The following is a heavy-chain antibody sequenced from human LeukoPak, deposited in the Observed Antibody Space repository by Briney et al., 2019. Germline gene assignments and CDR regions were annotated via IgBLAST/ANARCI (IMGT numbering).Heavy chain of an antibody. J-gene: IGHJ5*02. D-gene: IGHD6-13*01. V-gene: IGHV1-24*01. CDR3: ARARIAAAGTGFRWFDP. CDR2: FDPEDGET. CDR1: GYTLTELS. Sequence: LWASVKVSCKVSGYTLTELSMHWVRQAPGKGLEWMGGFDPEDGETIYAQKFQGRVTMTRDTSISTAYMELSRLRSDDTAVYYCARARIAAAGTGFRWFDPWGQGTLVTVSS.